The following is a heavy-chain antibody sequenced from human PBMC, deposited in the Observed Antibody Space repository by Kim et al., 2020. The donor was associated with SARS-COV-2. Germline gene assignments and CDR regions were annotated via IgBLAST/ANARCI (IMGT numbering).Heavy chain of an antibody. CDR2: CTRGRT. D-gene: IGHD3-16*02. CDR3: ASALGH. J-gene: IGHJ4*02. V-gene: IGHV4-4*07. Sequence: CTRGRTNYNPSLQSRVTMSVDMSKNQFSLKLSSVTAADTAVYYCASALGHWGQGTLVTVSS.